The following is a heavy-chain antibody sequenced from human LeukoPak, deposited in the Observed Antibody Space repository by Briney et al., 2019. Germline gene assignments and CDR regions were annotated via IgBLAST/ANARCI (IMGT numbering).Heavy chain of an antibody. V-gene: IGHV3-49*03. CDR2: IKSKAHGETI. CDR1: GFTFRDHA. J-gene: IGHJ4*02. Sequence: GGSLRLFCATSGFTFRDHALSWFRQAPGKGLEWVGLIKSKAHGETIETAASVSGRFTISRDDAKSIACLQMNNLKTEDTAVYYCSRDYSIVKTTVFLDYWGQGTLVTVSS. CDR3: SRDYSIVKTTVFLDY. D-gene: IGHD1-7*01.